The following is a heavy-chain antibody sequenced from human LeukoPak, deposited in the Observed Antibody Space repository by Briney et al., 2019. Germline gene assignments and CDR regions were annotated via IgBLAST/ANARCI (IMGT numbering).Heavy chain of an antibody. Sequence: GGSLRLSCAASGFPFSAYSMNWVRRAPGKGLEWVSSISGSSAYVYYADSVKGRFTISRDNAKNSLYLQMNSLRAEDTALYYCAEGYGYFDYWGQGTLVTVSS. CDR1: GFPFSAYS. J-gene: IGHJ4*02. CDR3: AEGYGYFDY. D-gene: IGHD2-15*01. CDR2: ISGSSAYV. V-gene: IGHV3-21*01.